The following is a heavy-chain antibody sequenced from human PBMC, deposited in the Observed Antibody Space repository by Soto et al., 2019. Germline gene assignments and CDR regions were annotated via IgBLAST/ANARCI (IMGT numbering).Heavy chain of an antibody. V-gene: IGHV3-48*03. CDR3: ARDPVYNGMNL. CDR1: GFTFSTYE. Sequence: GGSLRLSCAVSGFTFSTYEMNWVRQAPGKGLEWVSYISSSASTIYYADSVKGRFTISRDNAKNSLYLQMNSLRAEDTAVYYCARDPVYNGMNLWGQGTTVTVSS. CDR2: ISSSASTI. J-gene: IGHJ6*02.